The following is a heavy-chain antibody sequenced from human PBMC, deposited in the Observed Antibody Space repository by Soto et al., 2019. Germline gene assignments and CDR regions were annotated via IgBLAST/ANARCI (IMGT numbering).Heavy chain of an antibody. Sequence: QVQLVESGGGVVQPGRSLRLSCAASGFTFSSYAMHWVRQAPGKGLEWVAVISYDGSNKYYADSVKGRFTISRDNSKTTLYLQMNSLRAEDTAVYYCAREPPSRDGYNVFDYWGQGTLVTVSS. V-gene: IGHV3-30-3*01. D-gene: IGHD5-12*01. CDR3: AREPPSRDGYNVFDY. CDR1: GFTFSSYA. J-gene: IGHJ4*02. CDR2: ISYDGSNK.